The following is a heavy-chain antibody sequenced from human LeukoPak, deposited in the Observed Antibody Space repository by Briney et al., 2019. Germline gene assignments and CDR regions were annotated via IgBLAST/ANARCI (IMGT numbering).Heavy chain of an antibody. Sequence: GGSLRLSCTASGFTFGDYAMSWFRQAPGKGLEWVGFIRSKVSGGTTEYAASVKGRFTISRDDSKSIAYLQMNSLKSEDTAVYYCVRYSGDADYWGQGTLVTVSS. D-gene: IGHD5-12*01. CDR1: GFTFGDYA. J-gene: IGHJ4*02. V-gene: IGHV3-49*03. CDR3: VRYSGDADY. CDR2: IRSKVSGGTT.